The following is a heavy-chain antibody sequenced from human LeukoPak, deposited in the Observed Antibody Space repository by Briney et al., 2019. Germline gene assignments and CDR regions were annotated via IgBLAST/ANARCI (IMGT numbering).Heavy chain of an antibody. CDR2: ISYDGSNK. Sequence: GGSLRLSCAASGFTFSSYGMHWVRQAPGKGLEWVAVISYDGSNKYYADSVKGRFTISRDNSKNTLYLQMNNLRAEDTALYYCAKSPSLQAFDVWGQGTMVSVSS. J-gene: IGHJ3*01. V-gene: IGHV3-30*18. CDR1: GFTFSSYG. CDR3: AKSPSLQAFDV.